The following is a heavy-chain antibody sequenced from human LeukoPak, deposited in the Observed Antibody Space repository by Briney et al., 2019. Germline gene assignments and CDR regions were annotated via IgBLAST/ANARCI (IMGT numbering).Heavy chain of an antibody. D-gene: IGHD3-22*01. Sequence: PGGSLRLSCAASGFTFSDYWMNWVRQAPGKGLEWLSRISKEGDNAVYADSAKGRFTISRDNAKKTVYLQLTTLRPEDTAVYYCARGGYSGSYYRFSWGQGTLVTVSS. V-gene: IGHV3-74*01. J-gene: IGHJ4*02. CDR3: ARGGYSGSYYRFS. CDR1: GFTFSDYW. CDR2: ISKEGDNA.